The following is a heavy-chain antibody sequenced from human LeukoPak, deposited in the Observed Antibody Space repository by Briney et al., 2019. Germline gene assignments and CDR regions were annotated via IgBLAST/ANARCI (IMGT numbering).Heavy chain of an antibody. Sequence: GGSLRLSCAASGFTFSSYSMNWVRQAPGKGLEWVSSISSSSSYIYYADSVKGRFTISRDNSKNTLYLQMNSLRAEDTAVYYCAKYPGYSSGWEPYYFDYWGQGTLVTVSS. D-gene: IGHD6-25*01. CDR2: ISSSSSYI. V-gene: IGHV3-21*01. CDR3: AKYPGYSSGWEPYYFDY. CDR1: GFTFSSYS. J-gene: IGHJ4*02.